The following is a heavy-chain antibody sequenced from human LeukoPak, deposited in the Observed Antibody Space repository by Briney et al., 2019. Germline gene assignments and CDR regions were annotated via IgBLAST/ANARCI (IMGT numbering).Heavy chain of an antibody. Sequence: SETLSPTCTVSGGSTSSSNYYWGWICQPPGKGLEWIGGIHYSGNTYYNPSLKSRVTISIDTSKNQFSLKLSSVTAADTAVYYCARLGAGPTYYDFWSGYSSFYFDYWGQGTLVTVSS. J-gene: IGHJ4*02. V-gene: IGHV4-39*01. D-gene: IGHD3-3*01. CDR1: GGSTSSSNYY. CDR2: IHYSGNT. CDR3: ARLGAGPTYYDFWSGYSSFYFDY.